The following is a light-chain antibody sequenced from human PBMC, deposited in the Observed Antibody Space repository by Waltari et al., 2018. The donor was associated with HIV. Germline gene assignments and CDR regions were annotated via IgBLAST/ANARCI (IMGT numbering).Light chain of an antibody. V-gene: IGLV2-8*01. J-gene: IGLJ3*02. CDR3: SSYAGSSTWV. CDR1: SSDAGDDNY. CDR2: EVS. Sequence: QSALTQPPSASGSPGQPVTIACTGISSDAGDDNYVSWYQQSPGKAPKFIIYEVSKRPSGVPDRFSGSKSGNTASLTVSGLQADDEADYYCSSYAGSSTWVFGGGTKLTVL.